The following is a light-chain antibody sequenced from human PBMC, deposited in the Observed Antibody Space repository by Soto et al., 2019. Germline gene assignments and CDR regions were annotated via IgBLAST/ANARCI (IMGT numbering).Light chain of an antibody. CDR2: EVT. V-gene: IGLV2-23*02. J-gene: IGLJ3*02. CDR1: SSDVGSYNL. CDR3: CSYARFNTWV. Sequence: QSALTQPASVSGSPGQWITISCTGTSSDVGSYNLFSWYQQQPGKATKLMITEVTKRPSGVSNRFSGSKSGNTASLTISWLLAECESDYCCCSYARFNTWVFGGGTKLTVL.